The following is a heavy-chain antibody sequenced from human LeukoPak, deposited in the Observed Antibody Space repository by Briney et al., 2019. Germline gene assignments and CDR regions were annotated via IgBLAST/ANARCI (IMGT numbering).Heavy chain of an antibody. D-gene: IGHD3-22*01. CDR1: GGPLSISY. J-gene: IGHJ3*02. V-gene: IGHV4-59*01. CDR3: AREGMIATGREPAEI. CDR2: IYYSGST. Sequence: SETLSLTCSVSGGPLSISYGSWVRRAPGRGVEWIGQIYYSGSTNQSPSLKSRVTISRDTSKNQFSLKLSSVTAADTAVYYCAREGMIATGREPAEIWGQGTMVTVSS.